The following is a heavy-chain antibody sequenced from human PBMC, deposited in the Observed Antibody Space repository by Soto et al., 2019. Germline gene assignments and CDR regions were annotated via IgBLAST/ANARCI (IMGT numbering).Heavy chain of an antibody. CDR1: GYSFTSYW. D-gene: IGHD3-22*01. CDR3: ARHKAFYYDSRGA. Sequence: GESLKISCKGSGYSFTSYWISWVRQMPAKGLEWMGRIDPSDSYANYSPSFQGHVTFSADKSISTAYLQWSSLRASDTAMYYCARHKAFYYDSRGAWGQGTLVTAPQ. J-gene: IGHJ5*02. CDR2: IDPSDSYA. V-gene: IGHV5-10-1*01.